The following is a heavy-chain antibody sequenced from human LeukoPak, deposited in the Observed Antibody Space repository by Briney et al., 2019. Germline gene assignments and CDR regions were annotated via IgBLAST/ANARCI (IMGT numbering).Heavy chain of an antibody. D-gene: IGHD1-26*01. CDR1: GGSISSYY. CDR3: ARGGAHSGSRFDY. CDR2: IYYSGST. V-gene: IGHV4-59*12. J-gene: IGHJ4*02. Sequence: SETLSLTCTVSGGSISSYYWSWIRQPPGKGLEWIGYIYYSGSTNYNPSLKSRVTMSVDTSKNQFSLKLSSVTAADTAVYYCARGGAHSGSRFDYWGQGTLVTVSS.